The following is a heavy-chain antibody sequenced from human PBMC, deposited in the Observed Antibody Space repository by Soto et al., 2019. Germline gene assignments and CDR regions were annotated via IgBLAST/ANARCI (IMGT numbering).Heavy chain of an antibody. Sequence: QVQLQESGPGLVKPSQTLSLTCTVSGGSINSGGYCWSWIRQHPGKGLDWIGCISYGGSTSYNPSLKSRVTKPVDTSKNQFSLKLTSVTAADTGGYYCWRGILDWGQGALITVSS. CDR2: ISYGGST. CDR1: GGSINSGGYC. J-gene: IGHJ4*02. D-gene: IGHD5-18*01. V-gene: IGHV4-31*03. CDR3: WRGILD.